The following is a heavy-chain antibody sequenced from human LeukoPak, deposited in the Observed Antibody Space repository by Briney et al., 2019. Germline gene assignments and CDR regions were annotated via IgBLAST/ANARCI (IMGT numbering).Heavy chain of an antibody. V-gene: IGHV3-9*01. CDR1: GFIFDDYA. J-gene: IGHJ5*02. CDR3: AKLPGGSARGYATA. D-gene: IGHD2-2*01. Sequence: GGSLRLSCAASGFIFDDYAMHWVRQAPGKGLEWVSGISWNSGSIIYADSVKGRFTISRDNAKNSLYLQMNSLRAEDTAVYYCAKLPGGSARGYATAWGQGTLVTVSS. CDR2: ISWNSGSI.